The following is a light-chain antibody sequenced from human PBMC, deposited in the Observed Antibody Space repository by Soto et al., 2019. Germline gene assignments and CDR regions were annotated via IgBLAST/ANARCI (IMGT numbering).Light chain of an antibody. CDR2: GAS. J-gene: IGKJ1*01. CDR1: QSVSSNY. CDR3: QRYGGSPGT. Sequence: ETVLTQSPGTLSLSPGERATLSCRASQSVSSNYLAWYQQRSGQPPRLLIYGASTRATGIPDRFSGSGSGTDFTLTISRLEPEDFAVYYCQRYGGSPGTFGQGTKVEIK. V-gene: IGKV3-20*01.